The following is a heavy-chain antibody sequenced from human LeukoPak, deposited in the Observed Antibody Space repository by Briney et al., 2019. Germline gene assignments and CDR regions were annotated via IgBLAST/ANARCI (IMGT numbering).Heavy chain of an antibody. D-gene: IGHD1-1*01. CDR2: IYYSGST. CDR1: GGSISSSSYY. Sequence: SETLSLTCTVSGGSISSSSYYWGWIRQPPGKGLEWIGSIYYSGSTYYNPSLKSRVTISVDTSKNQFSLKLSSVTAADTAVYYCARDRTRGILDYWGQGTLVTVSS. V-gene: IGHV4-39*01. CDR3: ARDRTRGILDY. J-gene: IGHJ4*02.